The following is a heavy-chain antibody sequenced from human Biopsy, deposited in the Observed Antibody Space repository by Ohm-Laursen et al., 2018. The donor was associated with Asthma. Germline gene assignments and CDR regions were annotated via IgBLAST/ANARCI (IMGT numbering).Heavy chain of an antibody. J-gene: IGHJ6*02. CDR3: ARCQVGYSSGWSLLLKKIYYSGMDV. Sequence: VASAKASCNAPGGTFSNFAISWVRQAPGHGLEWLGGIMTVFGTTNYAQKFQGRVTITADESTSTAYMEVTSLRSEDTAIYYCARCQVGYSSGWSLLLKKIYYSGMDVWGQGTAVTVSS. D-gene: IGHD6-19*01. CDR1: GGTFSNFA. CDR2: IMTVFGTT. V-gene: IGHV1-69*13.